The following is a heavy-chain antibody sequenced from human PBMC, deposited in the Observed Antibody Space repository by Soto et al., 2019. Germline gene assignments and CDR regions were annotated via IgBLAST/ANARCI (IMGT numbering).Heavy chain of an antibody. CDR1: GGSISSYY. V-gene: IGHV4-59*01. CDR2: IYYSGST. D-gene: IGHD3-10*01. Sequence: QVQLQESGPGLVKPSETLSLTCTVSGGSISSYYWSWIRQPPGKGLEWIGYIYYSGSTNYNPSLKSRVTISVDTSKNQLSLKLSSVTAADTAVYYCARTTYDYGSGSYDCWGQGTLVTVSS. CDR3: ARTTYDYGSGSYDC. J-gene: IGHJ4*02.